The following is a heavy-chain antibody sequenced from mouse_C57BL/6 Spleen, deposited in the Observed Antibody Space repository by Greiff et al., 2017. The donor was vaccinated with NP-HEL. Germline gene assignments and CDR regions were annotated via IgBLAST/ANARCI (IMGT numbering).Heavy chain of an antibody. V-gene: IGHV1-62-2*01. CDR1: GYTFTEYT. CDR3: ARPLAYYSNYALFAY. D-gene: IGHD2-5*01. Sequence: QVQLKESGAELVKPGASVKLSCKASGYTFTEYTIHWVKQRSGQGLEWIGWFYPGSGSIKYNEKFKDKATLTADKSSSTVYMELSRLTSEDSAVYFCARPLAYYSNYALFAYWGQGTLVTVSA. J-gene: IGHJ3*01. CDR2: FYPGSGSI.